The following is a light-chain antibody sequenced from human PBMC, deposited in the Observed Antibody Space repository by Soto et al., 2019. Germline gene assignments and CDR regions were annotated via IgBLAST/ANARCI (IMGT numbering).Light chain of an antibody. CDR3: SSYTSSSTVV. CDR1: ISDFGGYNY. J-gene: IGLJ3*02. Sequence: QSALTQPASVSGSPGQSITISCTGTISDFGGYNYVSWYQHHPGKAPKLMISDVSNRPSGVSNRFSGSKSGNTASLTISGLQAEDEADYYCSSYTSSSTVVFGGGTKLTVL. V-gene: IGLV2-14*03. CDR2: DVS.